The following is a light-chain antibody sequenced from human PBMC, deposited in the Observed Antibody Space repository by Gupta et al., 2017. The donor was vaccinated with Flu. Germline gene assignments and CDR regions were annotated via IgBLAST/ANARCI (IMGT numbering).Light chain of an antibody. CDR2: GVP. Sequence: TQSPGTLSMSPGDGVTLSCRASQSIRSTFLAWYQQKPGQAPKLLIYGVPTRATGIPDRFSGGGSGTEFTLTISSLEHEDFAVYYCQQEQYSPMTFGQGTKVEI. CDR1: QSIRSTF. V-gene: IGKV3-20*01. CDR3: QQEQYSPMT. J-gene: IGKJ1*01.